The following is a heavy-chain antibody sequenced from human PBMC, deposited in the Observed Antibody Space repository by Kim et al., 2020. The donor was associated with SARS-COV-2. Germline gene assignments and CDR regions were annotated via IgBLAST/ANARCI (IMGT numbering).Heavy chain of an antibody. Sequence: GGSLRLSCAASGFTFSAYGMNWVRQAPGKGLEWISGISESGDTIDYADSVKGRFTTSRDNSKNILFLLLDSLIAGDTAVYYCAKVSRFDSSGYVWWDFDL. D-gene: IGHD6-25*01. CDR3: AKVSRFDSSGYVWWDFDL. CDR1: GFTFSAYG. CDR2: ISESGDTI. V-gene: IGHV3-23*01. J-gene: IGHJ2*01.